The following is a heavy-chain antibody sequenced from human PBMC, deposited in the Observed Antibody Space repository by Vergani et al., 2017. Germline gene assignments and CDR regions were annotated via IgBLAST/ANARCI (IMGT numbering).Heavy chain of an antibody. Sequence: EVDLVESGGGLAQPGGSLRLSCAASGFTVSTDYFSWVRQAPGKGLEWVGFVRNKEDGGTPEHAASVKGRFTISRDDSKAIAYLQMNSLKTEDTAVYYCTTGFPGSSWSTYWGQGTLVTVSS. CDR1: GFTVSTDY. J-gene: IGHJ4*01. CDR2: VRNKEDGGTP. V-gene: IGHV3-22*02. D-gene: IGHD6-13*01. CDR3: TTGFPGSSWSTY.